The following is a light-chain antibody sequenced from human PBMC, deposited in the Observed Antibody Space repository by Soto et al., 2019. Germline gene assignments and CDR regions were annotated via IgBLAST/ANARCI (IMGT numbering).Light chain of an antibody. J-gene: IGKJ4*01. Sequence: IQLTQSKSSLSASAGDRVTITCRASQVISSYLAWYQQKPGKAPELLIFAASTLQSAVPSRFSGRGSGTDFTLTINSLQPEDFATYYCQLLHSFPLTFGGGTKVDIK. CDR3: QLLHSFPLT. CDR2: AAS. CDR1: QVISSY. V-gene: IGKV1-9*01.